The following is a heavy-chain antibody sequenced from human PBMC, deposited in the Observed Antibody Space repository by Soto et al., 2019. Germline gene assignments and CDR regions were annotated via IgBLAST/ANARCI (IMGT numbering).Heavy chain of an antibody. Sequence: GGSLRLSCAASGFTFSDYAMTWVRQAPGKGLEWVSGIGGGGDDTYYADSVKGRFTISRDNSKNTLYLQMNSLRAEDTAVHYCARDGQWLPRDGLRSSYYFDYWGQGTLVTVSS. CDR1: GFTFSDYA. D-gene: IGHD6-19*01. CDR2: IGGGGDDT. J-gene: IGHJ4*02. V-gene: IGHV3-23*01. CDR3: ARDGQWLPRDGLRSSYYFDY.